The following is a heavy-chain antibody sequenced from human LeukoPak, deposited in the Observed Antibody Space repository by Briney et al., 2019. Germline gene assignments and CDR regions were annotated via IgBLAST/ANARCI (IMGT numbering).Heavy chain of an antibody. Sequence: SETLSLTCTVSGGSISSYYWSWIRQPPGKGLEWIGYIYYSGSTNYNPSLKGRVTISVDTSKNQFSLKLSSVTAADTAVYYCARLIGYCSSTSCWDYYYYGMDVWGKGTTVTVSS. CDR3: ARLIGYCSSTSCWDYYYYGMDV. CDR1: GGSISSYY. D-gene: IGHD2-2*01. V-gene: IGHV4-59*01. CDR2: IYYSGST. J-gene: IGHJ6*04.